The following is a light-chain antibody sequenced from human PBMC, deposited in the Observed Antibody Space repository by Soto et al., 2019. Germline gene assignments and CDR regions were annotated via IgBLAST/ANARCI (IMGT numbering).Light chain of an antibody. Sequence: EIVVTQSPATLSVSPGERATLSCRASQSDRANLAWYQQKPGQAPRLLIYGASTRATGTPARFSGSGSGTEFTLTIRSLQSEDFAVYYCQQYNDWVWTVGQGPEVEIK. J-gene: IGKJ1*01. V-gene: IGKV3-15*01. CDR1: QSDRAN. CDR3: QQYNDWVWT. CDR2: GAS.